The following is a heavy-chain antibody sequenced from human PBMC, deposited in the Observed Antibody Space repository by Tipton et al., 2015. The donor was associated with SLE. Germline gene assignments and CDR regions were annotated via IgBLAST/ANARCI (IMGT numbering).Heavy chain of an antibody. J-gene: IGHJ4*02. D-gene: IGHD3-22*01. CDR2: SYHTGTT. CDR1: DYSISSTYY. Sequence: TLSLTCVVSDYSISSTYYWGWIRQPPGKGLEWGGNSYHTGTTYYIPSLKSRVTISIDTSKNNSSLKMTAVTAADTAVYYCARLSTDYADRSGYGYFDHWGQGTLVTVSS. CDR3: ARLSTDYADRSGYGYFDH. V-gene: IGHV4-38-2*01.